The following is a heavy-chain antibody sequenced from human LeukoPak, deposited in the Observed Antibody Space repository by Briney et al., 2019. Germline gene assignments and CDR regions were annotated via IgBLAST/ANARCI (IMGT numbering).Heavy chain of an antibody. CDR2: INPNSGGT. J-gene: IGHJ4*02. V-gene: IGHV1-2*02. CDR1: GYTFTGYY. D-gene: IGHD1-26*01. Sequence: ASVKVSCKASGYTFTGYYMHWVRQAPGQGLEWMGWINPNSGGTNYAQKFQGRVTMTRDTSISIAYMELSRLRSDDTAVYYCARGVGATTPTDYWGQGTLVTVSS. CDR3: ARGVGATTPTDY.